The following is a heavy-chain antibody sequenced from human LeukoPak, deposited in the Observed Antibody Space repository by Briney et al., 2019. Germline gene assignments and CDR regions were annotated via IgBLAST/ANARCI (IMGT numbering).Heavy chain of an antibody. D-gene: IGHD3-10*01. V-gene: IGHV1-69*01. CDR1: GGTFSSYT. CDR3: EKGNYVQRLHGRLTNHADETNNAVYIEPNNLRAKEKAGYYCASLIKVCGYFDWLPQDY. CDR2: IIPIFGTA. J-gene: IGHJ4*02. Sequence: WASVKVSCKASGGTFSSYTISWVRQAPGPGLEWMGGIIPIFGTANYAQKFQGRVTITADGSTSTAYMELRSLRYEDTAVYFFEKGNYVQRLHGRLTNHADETNNAVYIEPNNLRAKEKAGYYCASLIKVCGYFDWLPQDYLGQGTLVTVSS.